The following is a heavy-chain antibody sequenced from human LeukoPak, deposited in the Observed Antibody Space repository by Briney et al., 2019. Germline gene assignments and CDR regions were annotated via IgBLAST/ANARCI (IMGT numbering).Heavy chain of an antibody. Sequence: KASETLSLTCTVSGGSISSSNSYRGWIRQPPGKGLEWIGSIYYSGSTYYNPSLKSRVTISADASKMQFSLKLSSVTAADTAVYYCARQWDYSDSSGRALNYFDFWGQGTLVTVAS. V-gene: IGHV4-39*01. CDR2: IYYSGST. CDR3: ARQWDYSDSSGRALNYFDF. CDR1: GGSISSSNSY. D-gene: IGHD3-22*01. J-gene: IGHJ4*02.